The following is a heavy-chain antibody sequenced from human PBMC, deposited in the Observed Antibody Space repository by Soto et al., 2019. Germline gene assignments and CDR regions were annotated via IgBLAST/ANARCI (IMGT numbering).Heavy chain of an antibody. Sequence: QVQLVESGGGVVQPGRSLRLSCAASGFTFSSYAMHWVRQAPGKGLEWVAVISYDGSNKYYADSVKGRFTISRDNSKNTLYLQMNRLRAEDTAVYYCARDGSSPIVVVVAATPDFDYWGQGTLVTVSS. CDR3: ARDGSSPIVVVVAATPDFDY. V-gene: IGHV3-30-3*01. D-gene: IGHD2-15*01. J-gene: IGHJ4*02. CDR1: GFTFSSYA. CDR2: ISYDGSNK.